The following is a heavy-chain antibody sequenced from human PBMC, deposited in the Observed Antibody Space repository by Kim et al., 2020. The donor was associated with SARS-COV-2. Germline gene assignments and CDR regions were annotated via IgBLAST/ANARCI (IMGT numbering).Heavy chain of an antibody. D-gene: IGHD3-10*01. CDR2: ISYDGSNK. Sequence: GGSLRLSCAASGFTFSSYAMHWVRQAPGKGLEWVAVISYDGSNKYYADSVKGRFTISRDNSKNTLYLQMNSLRAEDTAVYYCATYGSGSYYNGPLDYWGQGTLVTVSS. J-gene: IGHJ4*02. V-gene: IGHV3-30*04. CDR1: GFTFSSYA. CDR3: ATYGSGSYYNGPLDY.